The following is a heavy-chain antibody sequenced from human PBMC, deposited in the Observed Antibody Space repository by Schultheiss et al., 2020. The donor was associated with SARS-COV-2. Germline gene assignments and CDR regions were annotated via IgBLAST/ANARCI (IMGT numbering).Heavy chain of an antibody. V-gene: IGHV1-69*13. Sequence: SVKVSCKASGGTFSSYAISWVRQAPGQGLEWMGGIIPIFGTANYAQKFQGRVTITADESTSTAYMELSSLRSEDTAVYYCARHRDLDYYYYYMDVWGKGTTVTVSS. CDR2: IIPIFGTA. J-gene: IGHJ6*03. CDR3: ARHRDLDYYYYYMDV. CDR1: GGTFSSYA.